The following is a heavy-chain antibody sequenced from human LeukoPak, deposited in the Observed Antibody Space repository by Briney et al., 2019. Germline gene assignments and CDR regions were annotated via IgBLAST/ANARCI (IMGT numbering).Heavy chain of an antibody. CDR2: ITTNTGSP. J-gene: IGHJ4*02. Sequence: GASAKVSCKASGYTFSSYPLNWLRQAPGQGLEWIGWITTNTGSPMYAQGFTGRFVFSLDTSVNMAYLQISSLKAEDTAVYYCARGPGPVEYWGQGTLVTVSS. V-gene: IGHV7-4-1*04. D-gene: IGHD2-2*01. CDR3: ARGPGPVEY. CDR1: GYTFSSYP.